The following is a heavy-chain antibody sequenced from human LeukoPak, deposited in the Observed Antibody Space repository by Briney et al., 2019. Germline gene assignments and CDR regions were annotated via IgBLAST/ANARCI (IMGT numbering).Heavy chain of an antibody. CDR2: IYYSGST. D-gene: IGHD6-13*01. CDR1: GGSIGSGGYY. CDR3: ARNQGYSSSWDDAFDI. V-gene: IGHV4-31*03. Sequence: PSETLSLTCTVSGGSIGSGGYYWSWFRQHPGRGLEWIGYIYYSGSTYYNPSLKSRVTISVDTSKNQFSLKLSSVTAADTAVYYCARNQGYSSSWDDAFDIWGQGTMVTVSS. J-gene: IGHJ3*02.